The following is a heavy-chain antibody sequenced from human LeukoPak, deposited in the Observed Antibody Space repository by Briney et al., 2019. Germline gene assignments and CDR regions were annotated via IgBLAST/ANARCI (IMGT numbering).Heavy chain of an antibody. CDR3: ARAPEMATIREFDY. CDR1: GYSISSGYY. D-gene: IGHD5-24*01. V-gene: IGHV4-38-2*01. CDR2: IYHSGST. J-gene: IGHJ4*02. Sequence: PSETLSLTCAVSGYSISSGYYWGWTRQPPGKGLEWIGSIYHSGSTYYNPSLKSRVTISVDTSKNQFSLKLSSVTAADTAVYYCARAPEMATIREFDYWGQGTLVTVSS.